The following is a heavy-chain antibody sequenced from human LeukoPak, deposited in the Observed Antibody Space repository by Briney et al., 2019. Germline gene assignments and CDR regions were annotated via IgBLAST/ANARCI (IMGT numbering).Heavy chain of an antibody. CDR1: GASISSTNW. CDR3: ARAQEGCSRASCYLEP. CDR2: MHHSGRT. V-gene: IGHV4-4*02. J-gene: IGHJ5*02. Sequence: SGTLSLTCAISGASISSTNWWIWVRQPPGKGLEWIGEMHHSGRTNYNPSLKSRITISVDKSKNQVFLRLNSVAAADTALYYCARAQEGCSRASCYLEPWGQGTLVTVST. D-gene: IGHD2-2*01.